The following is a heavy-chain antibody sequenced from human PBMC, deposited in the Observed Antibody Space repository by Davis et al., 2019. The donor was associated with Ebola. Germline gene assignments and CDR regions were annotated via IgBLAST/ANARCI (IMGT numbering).Heavy chain of an antibody. CDR1: GFTFSSYS. V-gene: IGHV3-21*04. Sequence: PGGSLRLSCAASGFTFSSYSMNWVRQAPGKGLEWVSSISSSSSYIYYADSVKGRFTISRDNAKNSLYLQMNSLKTEDTAVYYCTIGLITGTTHLIDYWGQGTLVTVSS. CDR3: TIGLITGTTHLIDY. CDR2: ISSSSSYI. J-gene: IGHJ4*02. D-gene: IGHD1-20*01.